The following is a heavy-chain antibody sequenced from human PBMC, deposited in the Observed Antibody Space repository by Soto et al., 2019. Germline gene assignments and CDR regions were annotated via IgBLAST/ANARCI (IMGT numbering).Heavy chain of an antibody. D-gene: IGHD2-8*02. CDR1: GFTFSSYT. V-gene: IGHV3-21*01. CDR2: IGSSSNYI. J-gene: IGHJ4*02. Sequence: EVQLVESGGGLVKPVGSLRLSCAASGFTFSSYTMNWVRQAPGKGLEWVSSIGSSSNYIYYAESVKGRFTVSRDNAKNSLFLQMNSLRAEDTAVYYCARRVQGYCTGGSCFVDYWGQGTLVTVSS. CDR3: ARRVQGYCTGGSCFVDY.